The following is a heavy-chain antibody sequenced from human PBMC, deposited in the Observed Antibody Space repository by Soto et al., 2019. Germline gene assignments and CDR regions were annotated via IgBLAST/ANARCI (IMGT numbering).Heavy chain of an antibody. D-gene: IGHD3-22*01. CDR1: GGTFSSYA. CDR3: ARGESSGYYNAFDI. V-gene: IGHV1-69*13. Sequence: SVKVSCKASGGTFSSYAISWVRQAPGQGLEWMGGIIPIFGTANYAQKFQGRVTITADESTSTAYMELSSLRSEDTAVYYCARGESSGYYNAFDIWGQGTMVTVS. CDR2: IIPIFGTA. J-gene: IGHJ3*02.